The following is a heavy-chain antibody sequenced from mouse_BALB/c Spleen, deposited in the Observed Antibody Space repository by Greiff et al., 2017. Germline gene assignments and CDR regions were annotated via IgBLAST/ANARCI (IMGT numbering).Heavy chain of an antibody. V-gene: IGHV2-4-1*01. CDR3: ARTYYGNYDAMDY. D-gene: IGHD2-10*01. CDR2: IWSGGST. Sequence: VQRVESGPGLVQPSQSLSITCTVSGFSLTSYGVHWVRQSPGKGLEWLGVIWSGGSTDYNAAFISRLSISKDNSKSQVFFKMNSLQADDTAIYYCARTYYGNYDAMDYWGQGTSVTVSS. CDR1: GFSLTSYG. J-gene: IGHJ4*01.